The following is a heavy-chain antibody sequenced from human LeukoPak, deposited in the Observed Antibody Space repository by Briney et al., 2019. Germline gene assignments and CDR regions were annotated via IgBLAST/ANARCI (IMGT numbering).Heavy chain of an antibody. D-gene: IGHD6-6*01. CDR2: IKHSGNT. Sequence: SETLSLTCAIYGGSFSGYYWSWIRQPPGKGLEWIGEIKHSGNTNYNPSHKSRVTISADTSKNQFSLNLSSVTTADTAVYYCARLEYSTPNFFDYWGQGTLVTVSS. CDR3: ARLEYSTPNFFDY. J-gene: IGHJ4*02. CDR1: GGSFSGYY. V-gene: IGHV4-34*01.